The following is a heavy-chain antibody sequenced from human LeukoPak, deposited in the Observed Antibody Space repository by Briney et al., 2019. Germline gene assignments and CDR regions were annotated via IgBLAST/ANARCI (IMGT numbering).Heavy chain of an antibody. CDR1: GFTFSRYW. CDR3: ARDSVYYDSSGSFDY. CDR2: INTDGSRT. V-gene: IGHV3-74*01. Sequence: GGSLRLSCAASGFTFSRYWMHWVRQAPGKGLVWVSRINTDGSRTTYADSVKGRFTISRDNAKNTVYLQMNSLRAEDTAVHYCARDSVYYDSSGSFDYWGQGTLVTVSS. D-gene: IGHD3-22*01. J-gene: IGHJ4*02.